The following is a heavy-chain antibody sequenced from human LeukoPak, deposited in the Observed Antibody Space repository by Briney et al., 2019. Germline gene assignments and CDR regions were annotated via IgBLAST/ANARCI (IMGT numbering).Heavy chain of an antibody. CDR2: ISGSGGST. J-gene: IGHJ4*02. CDR3: ARGRTYYYDSSGYFDY. V-gene: IGHV3-23*01. D-gene: IGHD3-22*01. CDR1: GFTFSSYA. Sequence: GGPLRLSCAASGFTFSSYAMSWVRQAPGKGLEWVSAISGSGGSTYYADSVKGRFTISRDNSKNTLYLQMNSLRAEDTAVYYCARGRTYYYDSSGYFDYWGQGTLVTVSS.